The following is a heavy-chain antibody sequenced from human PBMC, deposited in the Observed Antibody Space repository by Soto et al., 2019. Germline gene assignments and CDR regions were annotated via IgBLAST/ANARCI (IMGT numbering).Heavy chain of an antibody. V-gene: IGHV1-18*01. CDR3: ASEPNYFDY. Sequence: QVQLVQSGAEVKKPGASVKVSCKASGYTFTSYGISWVRQATGQGLEWMGWISAYNGNTKYAQKLQGRVTMTTDTSTSTANMELRSLRSDDTAVYSCASEPNYFDYWGQGTLVTVSS. J-gene: IGHJ4*02. CDR2: ISAYNGNT. CDR1: GYTFTSYG.